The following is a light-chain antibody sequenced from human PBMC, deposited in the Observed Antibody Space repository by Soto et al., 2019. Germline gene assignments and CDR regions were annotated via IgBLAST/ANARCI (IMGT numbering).Light chain of an antibody. J-gene: IGKJ1*01. V-gene: IGKV3-15*01. CDR1: QSVISN. CDR3: QQYNNWTRT. Sequence: EIVMTQSPATLSVSPGERATLSCRASQSVISNLAWYHQKPGQAPRLLIYGASTRATGIPARFSGSGSGTEFTLTISRLQSEDFAVYYCQQYNNWTRTFGKGTKVEIK. CDR2: GAS.